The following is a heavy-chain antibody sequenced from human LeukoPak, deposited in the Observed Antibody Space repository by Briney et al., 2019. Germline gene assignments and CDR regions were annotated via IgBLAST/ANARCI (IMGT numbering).Heavy chain of an antibody. CDR2: IYTSGST. Sequence: SETLSLTCTVSGDSISDYYWSWIRQPAGKGLEWIGRIYTSGSTNHNPSLKARVTMSVDTSKNQFSLKLSSVTAADTAVYYCARDYDSSGYVGFSGAFDIWGQGTMVTVSS. D-gene: IGHD3-22*01. V-gene: IGHV4-4*07. J-gene: IGHJ3*02. CDR3: ARDYDSSGYVGFSGAFDI. CDR1: GDSISDYY.